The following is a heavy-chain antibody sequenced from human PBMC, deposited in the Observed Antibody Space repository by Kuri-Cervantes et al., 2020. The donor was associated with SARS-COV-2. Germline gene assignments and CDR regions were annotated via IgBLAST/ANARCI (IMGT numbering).Heavy chain of an antibody. CDR3: ASRWGIAVAGPPDY. Sequence: SVKVSCKASGGTFSSYAISWVRQAPGRGLEWMGGIIPIFGTANYAQKFQGRVTITADESTSTAYMELSSLRSEDTAVYYCASRWGIAVAGPPDYWGQGTLVTVSS. J-gene: IGHJ4*02. CDR2: IIPIFGTA. V-gene: IGHV1-69*13. D-gene: IGHD6-19*01. CDR1: GGTFSSYA.